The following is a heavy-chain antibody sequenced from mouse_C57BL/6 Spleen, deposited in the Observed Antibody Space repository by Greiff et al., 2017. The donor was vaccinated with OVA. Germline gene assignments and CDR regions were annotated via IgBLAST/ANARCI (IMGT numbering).Heavy chain of an antibody. J-gene: IGHJ2*01. V-gene: IGHV1-55*01. Sequence: QVQLKQPGAELVKPGASVKMSCKASGYTFTSYWITWVKQRPGQGLEWIGDIYPGSGSTNYNEKFKSKATLTVDTSSSTVYMQLSSLTSEDSAVYYCARSGHYYGSSYDYWGQGTTLTVSS. CDR3: ARSGHYYGSSYDY. CDR1: GYTFTSYW. D-gene: IGHD1-1*01. CDR2: IYPGSGST.